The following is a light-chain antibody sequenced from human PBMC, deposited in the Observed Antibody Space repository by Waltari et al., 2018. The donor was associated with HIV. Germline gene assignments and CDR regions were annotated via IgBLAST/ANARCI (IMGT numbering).Light chain of an antibody. V-gene: IGLV3-1*01. CDR3: QAWDSTTSYV. J-gene: IGLJ1*01. CDR1: KLGNKY. Sequence: SYELTTPPSVSVSPGQTANINCSGDKLGNKYTSCYQQKPGQSPLLLNFQDTKRPSGIPERFSGSNSGHTAALTISGTQAMDEADYYCQAWDSTTSYVFGTGTTVTVL. CDR2: QDT.